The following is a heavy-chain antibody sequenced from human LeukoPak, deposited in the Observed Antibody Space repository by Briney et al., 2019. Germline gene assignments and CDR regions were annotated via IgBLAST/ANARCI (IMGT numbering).Heavy chain of an antibody. CDR2: ISSSGSTI. V-gene: IGHV3-48*03. D-gene: IGHD3-22*01. CDR1: GFTFSSYE. Sequence: PGGSLRLSCAASGFTFSSYETNWVRQAPGKGLEWVSYISSSGSTIYYADFVKGRFTISRDNSKNSLYLLMNSLTTEDTALYYCAKARGLIGGAFDIWGRGTMVTVSS. CDR3: AKARGLIGGAFDI. J-gene: IGHJ3*02.